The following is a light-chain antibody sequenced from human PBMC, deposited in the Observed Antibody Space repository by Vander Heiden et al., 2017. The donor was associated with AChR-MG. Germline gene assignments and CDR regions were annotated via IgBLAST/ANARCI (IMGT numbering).Light chain of an antibody. CDR3: QQSDSTPPLT. CDR1: QSISSY. J-gene: IGKJ4*01. V-gene: IGKV1-39*01. Sequence: DIQMTQSPSSLSASVGDRVTITCRASQSISSYLNWYQQKPGNAPKLLIYAASSLQSGVPSRFSGSGSGTDFTLTISSLQPEDYATYCCQQSDSTPPLTFGGGTKVEIK. CDR2: AAS.